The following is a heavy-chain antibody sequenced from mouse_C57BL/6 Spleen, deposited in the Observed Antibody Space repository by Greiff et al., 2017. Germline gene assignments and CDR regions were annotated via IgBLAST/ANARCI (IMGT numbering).Heavy chain of an antibody. V-gene: IGHV1-80*01. CDR1: GYAFSSYW. CDR3: ARSECNWYFDY. D-gene: IGHD4-1*01. Sequence: QVQLQQSGAELVKPGASVKISCKASGYAFSSYWMNWVKQRPGKGLEWIGQIYPGDGDTNYNGKFKGKATLTADKSSSTAYMQLSSLTSEDSAVYFSARSECNWYFDYWGQGTTLTVSS. J-gene: IGHJ2*01. CDR2: IYPGDGDT.